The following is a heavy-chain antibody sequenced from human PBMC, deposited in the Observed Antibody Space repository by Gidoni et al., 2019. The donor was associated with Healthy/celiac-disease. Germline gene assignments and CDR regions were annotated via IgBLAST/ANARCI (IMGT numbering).Heavy chain of an antibody. CDR2: INHSGST. D-gene: IGHD6-19*01. Sequence: QVQLQQWGAGLLKPSQPLSLTCAVYGGSFGGYYWSWIRQPPGKGPEWIGEINHSGSTNYNPSLKRRVPISVDTSKNQFALKLSSVTDADTAVYYCARVGYSSGWFLYWYFDLWGRGTLVTVSS. CDR1: GGSFGGYY. J-gene: IGHJ2*01. V-gene: IGHV4-34*01. CDR3: ARVGYSSGWFLYWYFDL.